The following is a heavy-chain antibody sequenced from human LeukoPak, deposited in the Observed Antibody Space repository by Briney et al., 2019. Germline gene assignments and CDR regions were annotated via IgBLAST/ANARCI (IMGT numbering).Heavy chain of an antibody. J-gene: IGHJ4*02. CDR3: ASGDKPVYYFDY. CDR1: GYTFTGYY. Sequence: ASVRVSCKASGYTFTGYYRHWVRQAPGQGLEWMGWINPNSGGTNYAQKFQGRVTMTRDTSISTAYMELSRLRSDDTAVYYCASGDKPVYYFDYWGQGTLVTVSS. V-gene: IGHV1-2*02. D-gene: IGHD3-10*01. CDR2: INPNSGGT.